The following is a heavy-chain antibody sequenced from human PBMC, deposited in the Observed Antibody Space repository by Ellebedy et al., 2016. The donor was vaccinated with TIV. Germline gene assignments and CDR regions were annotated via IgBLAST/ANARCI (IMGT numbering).Heavy chain of an antibody. J-gene: IGHJ4*02. V-gene: IGHV4-39*07. D-gene: IGHD1-1*01. CDR3: ARGVLANWAGPSY. CDR1: GGSISTSTYY. CDR2: IYYSGST. Sequence: MPGGSLRLSCTVSGGSISTSTYYWGWIRQPPGKGLEWIGSIYYSGSTYYNPSLKSRVTISVDTSKKQFSLELRSVTAADTALYYCARGVLANWAGPSYWGQGTPVTVSS.